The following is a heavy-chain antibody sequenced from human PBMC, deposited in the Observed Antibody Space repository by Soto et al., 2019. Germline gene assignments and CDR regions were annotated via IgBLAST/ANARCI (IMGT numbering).Heavy chain of an antibody. Sequence: PSETLSLTCAVSGGSLSNQYWTWIRQPPGKGLEWIGYVYNGGTTNYNPSLKSRVSISEDTSNNQFSLRVNSVTAADTAVYYCARYRRDAPSGYSIDDWGQGILVTVSS. V-gene: IGHV4-59*11. CDR3: ARYRRDAPSGYSIDD. J-gene: IGHJ4*02. CDR1: GGSLSNQY. D-gene: IGHD6-13*01. CDR2: VYNGGTT.